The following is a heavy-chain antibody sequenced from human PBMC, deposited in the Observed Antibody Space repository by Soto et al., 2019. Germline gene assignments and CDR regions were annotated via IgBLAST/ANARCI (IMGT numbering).Heavy chain of an antibody. CDR3: ARPRGYSTSSVYYYYYGMDV. CDR1: GYSFTSYW. Sequence: GESLKISCKGSGYSFTSYWIGWVRHMPGKGLEWMGIIYPGDSDTRYSPSFQGQVTISADKSISTAYLQRSSLKSSDTAMYYCARPRGYSTSSVYYYYYGMDVWGQVTTVTVSS. D-gene: IGHD6-6*01. V-gene: IGHV5-51*01. CDR2: IYPGDSDT. J-gene: IGHJ6*02.